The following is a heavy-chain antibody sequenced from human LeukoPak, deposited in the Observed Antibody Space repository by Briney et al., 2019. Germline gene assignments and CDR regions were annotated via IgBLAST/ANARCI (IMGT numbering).Heavy chain of an antibody. D-gene: IGHD3-22*01. Sequence: GGSLRLSCAASGFTFNSYEMNWVRQAPGKGLEWVSYISSSCSTIYYADSVKGRLTISRDNAKNSLYLHMNSLRAEDTAVYYCARNYYDSSGYLDYFDYWGQGTLVTVSS. CDR2: ISSSCSTI. V-gene: IGHV3-48*03. J-gene: IGHJ4*02. CDR1: GFTFNSYE. CDR3: ARNYYDSSGYLDYFDY.